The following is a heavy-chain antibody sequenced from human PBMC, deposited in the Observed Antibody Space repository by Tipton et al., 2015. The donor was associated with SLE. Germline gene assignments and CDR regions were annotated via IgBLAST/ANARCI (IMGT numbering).Heavy chain of an antibody. D-gene: IGHD3-10*01. CDR2: IYYSGST. J-gene: IGHJ4*02. Sequence: TLSLTCTVSGGSISSYYWSWIRQPPGKGLEWIGYIYYSGSTNYNPSLKSRVTISVDTSKNQFSLKVTSVTAADTAVYYCARTTSGTYYFDYWGRGTLVTVSS. V-gene: IGHV4-59*07. CDR1: GGSISSYY. CDR3: ARTTSGTYYFDY.